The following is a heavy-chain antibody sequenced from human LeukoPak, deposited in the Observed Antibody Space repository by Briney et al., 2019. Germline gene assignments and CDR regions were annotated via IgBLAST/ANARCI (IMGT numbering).Heavy chain of an antibody. Sequence: GGSLRLSCAASGFTFTGYTINWVRQAPGKGLEWVSAISGSGGSTYYADSVKGRFTISRDNSKNTLYLQMNSLRAEDTAVYYCAKDLSSSWYYFDYWGQGTLVTVSS. CDR1: GFTFTGYT. J-gene: IGHJ4*02. V-gene: IGHV3-23*01. D-gene: IGHD6-13*01. CDR2: ISGSGGST. CDR3: AKDLSSSWYYFDY.